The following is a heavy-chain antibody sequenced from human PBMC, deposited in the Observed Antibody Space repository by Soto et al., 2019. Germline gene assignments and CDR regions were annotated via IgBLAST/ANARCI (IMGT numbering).Heavy chain of an antibody. CDR3: ASQGY. V-gene: IGHV4-59*12. J-gene: IGHJ4*02. Sequence: QVQLQESGPGLVKPSETLSLTCTVSGGSISSYYWSWIRQPPGKGLEWIGYVYYSGSTTYTPSLKGRVSISVDTSKNQFSLKLYSVTAADAAVYYCASQGYWGQGTLVTVSS. CDR1: GGSISSYY. CDR2: VYYSGST.